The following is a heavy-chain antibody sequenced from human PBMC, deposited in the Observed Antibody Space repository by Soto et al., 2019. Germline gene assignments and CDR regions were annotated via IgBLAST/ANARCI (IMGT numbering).Heavy chain of an antibody. V-gene: IGHV4-39*01. D-gene: IGHD2-15*01. CDR1: GGSISSSSYY. Sequence: QLQLQESGPGLVKPSETLSLTCTVSGGSISSSSYYWGWIRQPPGKGLEWIGSIYYSGSTYYNPSLKSRVTISADTSTSRFSLRRGFVTAADTAVYYCARPADIGVAAAWFDLWGRGTLVTVSS. J-gene: IGHJ2*01. CDR2: IYYSGST. CDR3: ARPADIGVAAAWFDL.